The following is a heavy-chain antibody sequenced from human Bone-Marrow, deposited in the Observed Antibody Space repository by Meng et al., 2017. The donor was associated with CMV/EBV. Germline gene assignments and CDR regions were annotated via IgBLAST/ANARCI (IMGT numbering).Heavy chain of an antibody. J-gene: IGHJ4*02. V-gene: IGHV1-18*01. CDR1: GYTFSSYG. CDR3: ARRKVTPDF. CDR2: ISPHNGDT. D-gene: IGHD2-21*02. Sequence: ASVKVSCKAFGYTFSSYGITWVRQAPGQGLEWMGWISPHNGDTDYAQKFQGRVTMTTDTSTTTAYMELRSLTSDDTAVYYCARRKVTPDFWGQATLVTFSS.